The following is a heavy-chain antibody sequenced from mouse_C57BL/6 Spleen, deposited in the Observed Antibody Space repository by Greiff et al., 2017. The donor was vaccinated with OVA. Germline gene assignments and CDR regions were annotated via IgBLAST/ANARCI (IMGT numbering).Heavy chain of an antibody. CDR1: GYTFTSYW. J-gene: IGHJ4*01. CDR2: INPSNGGT. D-gene: IGHD1-1*01. CDR3: AREEAVVAPYYAMDY. V-gene: IGHV1-53*01. Sequence: QVQLQQPGTELVKPGASVKLSCKASGYTFTSYWMHWVKQWPGQGLEWIGNINPSNGGTNYNEKFKSKATLTVDKSSSTAYMQLSSLTSEDSAVYYCAREEAVVAPYYAMDYWGQGTSVTVSS.